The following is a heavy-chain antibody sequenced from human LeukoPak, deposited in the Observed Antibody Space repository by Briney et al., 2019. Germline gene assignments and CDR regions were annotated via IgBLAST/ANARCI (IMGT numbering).Heavy chain of an antibody. CDR2: INTNTGNP. V-gene: IGHV7-4-1*02. CDR3: LGSSWPFDY. CDR1: GYTLTSYA. Sequence: GASVKASCKASGYTLTSYAMNWVRQAPGQGLEWMGWINTNTGNPTYAQGFTGRFVFSLDTSVSTAYLQISSLKAEDTAVYYCLGSSWPFDYWGQGTLVTVSS. D-gene: IGHD6-13*01. J-gene: IGHJ4*02.